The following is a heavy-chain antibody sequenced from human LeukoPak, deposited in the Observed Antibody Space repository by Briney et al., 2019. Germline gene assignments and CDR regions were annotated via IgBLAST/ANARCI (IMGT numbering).Heavy chain of an antibody. CDR2: FDPEDGET. Sequence: ASVKVSCKVSGYTLTELSMHWVRQAPGKGLEWMGGFDPEDGETIYAQKFQGRVTMTEDTSTDTAYMELSSLRSEDTAVYYCATDILLSCGGDCHDYWGQGTLVTVSS. CDR1: GYTLTELS. V-gene: IGHV1-24*01. J-gene: IGHJ4*02. D-gene: IGHD2-21*02. CDR3: ATDILLSCGGDCHDY.